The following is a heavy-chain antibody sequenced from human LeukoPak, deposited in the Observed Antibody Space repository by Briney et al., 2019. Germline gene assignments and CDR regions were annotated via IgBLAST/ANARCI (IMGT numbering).Heavy chain of an antibody. Sequence: SETLSLTCTVSGGSIGSGGYYWSWIRQHPGKGLEWIGYIYYSGSTYYNPSLKSRVTISVDTSKNQFSLRLSSVTAADTAVYYCARGRGEYYYGSGSLHDAFDIWGQGTMVTVSS. J-gene: IGHJ3*02. CDR1: GGSIGSGGYY. V-gene: IGHV4-39*01. CDR3: ARGRGEYYYGSGSLHDAFDI. CDR2: IYYSGST. D-gene: IGHD3-10*01.